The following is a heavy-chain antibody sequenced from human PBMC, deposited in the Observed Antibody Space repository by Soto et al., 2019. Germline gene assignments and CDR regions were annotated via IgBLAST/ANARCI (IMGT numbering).Heavy chain of an antibody. Sequence: ASVKVSCKGSGYTFTGYYSHWERQTPGQGPEWMGEISPQTGGTKYAQKYQGRVTMTRDTSITTVYMELSNLSPDDTAVYYCGRGRSGELVIFYWGQGTLVTSSS. V-gene: IGHV1-2*02. D-gene: IGHD1-26*01. CDR2: ISPQTGGT. CDR1: GYTFTGYY. CDR3: GRGRSGELVIFY. J-gene: IGHJ4*02.